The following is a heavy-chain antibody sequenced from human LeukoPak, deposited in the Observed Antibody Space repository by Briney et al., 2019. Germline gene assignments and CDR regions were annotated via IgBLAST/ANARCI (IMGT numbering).Heavy chain of an antibody. CDR2: IGVGGDT. CDR3: AKAFDYNGLRGEGGSFDC. Sequence: GGSLRLSCVASGFNFSKNDMHWVRQTTERGLEWVSAIGVGGDTYYADPVKGRFTIARENGKNSVYLQMNSLRAGDTAVYFCAKAFDYNGLRGEGGSFDCWGQGALVTVSS. V-gene: IGHV3-13*01. J-gene: IGHJ4*02. CDR1: GFNFSKND. D-gene: IGHD4-11*01.